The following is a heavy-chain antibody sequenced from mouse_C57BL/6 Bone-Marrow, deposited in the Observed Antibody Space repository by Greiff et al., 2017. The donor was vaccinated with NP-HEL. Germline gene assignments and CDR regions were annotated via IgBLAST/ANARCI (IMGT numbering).Heavy chain of an antibody. CDR1: GYTFTSYW. Sequence: VQLQQPGAELVKPGASVKLSCKASGYTFTSYWMHWVKQRPGRGLEWIGRIDPNSGGTKYNEKFKSKATLTVDKPSSTSYMQLSSLTSEDSAVYYCARRVGEDYDEADYWGQGTTLTVSS. CDR2: IDPNSGGT. J-gene: IGHJ2*01. D-gene: IGHD2-4*01. CDR3: ARRVGEDYDEADY. V-gene: IGHV1-72*01.